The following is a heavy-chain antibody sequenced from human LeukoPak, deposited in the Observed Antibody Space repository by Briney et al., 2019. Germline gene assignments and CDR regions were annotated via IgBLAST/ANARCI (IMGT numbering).Heavy chain of an antibody. J-gene: IGHJ6*03. CDR3: ARGYYDSSGYPGDYYYYYMDV. Sequence: GGSLRLSCAASGFTVSSNYMSWVRQAPGKGLEWVSYISSSGSTIYYADSVKGRFTISRDNAKNSLYLQMNSLRAEDTAVYYCARGYYDSSGYPGDYYYYYMDVWGKGTTVTVSS. D-gene: IGHD3-22*01. CDR1: GFTVSSNY. V-gene: IGHV3-11*04. CDR2: ISSSGSTI.